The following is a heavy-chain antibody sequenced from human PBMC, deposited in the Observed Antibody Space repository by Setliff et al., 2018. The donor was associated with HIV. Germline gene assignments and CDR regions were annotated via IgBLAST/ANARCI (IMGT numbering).Heavy chain of an antibody. D-gene: IGHD2-2*02. CDR2: INPSGGST. J-gene: IGHJ4*02. Sequence: GASVKVSCKASGYTFTNYYIHWVRQAPGQGLEWMGIINPSGGSTTYAQKFQGRVTMTRDTSTSTVYMELSSLRSEDTAVYYCARDRRPAGINYGYGYLDDWGQGTLVTVSS. V-gene: IGHV1-46*01. CDR1: GYTFTNYY. CDR3: ARDRRPAGINYGYGYLDD.